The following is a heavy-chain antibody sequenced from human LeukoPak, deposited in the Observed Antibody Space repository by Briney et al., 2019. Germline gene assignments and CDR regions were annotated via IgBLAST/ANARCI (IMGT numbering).Heavy chain of an antibody. V-gene: IGHV4-59*01. CDR2: IYYSGST. J-gene: IGHJ5*02. CDR3: ARGADGCSSTSCYTNWFDP. Sequence: PSETLSLTCTVSGGSISSYYWSWIRQPPGKGLEWTGYIYYSGSTNYNPSLKSRVTISVDTSKNQFSLKLSSVTAADTAVYYCARGADGCSSTSCYTNWFDPWGQGTLVTVSS. CDR1: GGSISSYY. D-gene: IGHD2-2*02.